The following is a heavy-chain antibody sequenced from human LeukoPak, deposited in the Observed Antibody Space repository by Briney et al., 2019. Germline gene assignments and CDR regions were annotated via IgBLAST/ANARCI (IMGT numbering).Heavy chain of an antibody. CDR2: IYHSGSS. J-gene: IGHJ5*02. Sequence: SETLSLTCAVSGGSISSGAYSWSWIRQPPGKGLEWIGYIYHSGSSYYNLSLKSRVTISVDTSKNQFSLKLSSVTAADTAVYYCARHNDFWRDNWFDPWGQGTLVTVSS. V-gene: IGHV4-30-2*01. CDR3: ARHNDFWRDNWFDP. CDR1: GGSISSGAYS. D-gene: IGHD3-3*01.